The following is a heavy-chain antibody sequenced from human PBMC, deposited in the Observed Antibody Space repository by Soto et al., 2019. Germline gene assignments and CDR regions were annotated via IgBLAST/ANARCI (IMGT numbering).Heavy chain of an antibody. CDR3: AKGPYSTTSGWFDS. J-gene: IGHJ5*01. D-gene: IGHD6-13*01. V-gene: IGHV3-30*18. CDR2: ISSDGVNK. CDR1: GFTFSSFV. Sequence: QVQLVESGGGVVQPGRSLRLSCAASGFTFSSFVMHWVRQAPGKGLEWVAVISSDGVNKYYAESVRGRFAISRDNSKNTLYLQMNSLRAEDTAVYYCAKGPYSTTSGWFDSWGQGTLVTVSS.